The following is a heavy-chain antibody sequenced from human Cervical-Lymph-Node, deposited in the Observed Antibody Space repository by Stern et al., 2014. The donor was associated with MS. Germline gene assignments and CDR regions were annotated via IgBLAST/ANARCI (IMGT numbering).Heavy chain of an antibody. J-gene: IGHJ4*02. CDR1: GGSISSSYY. CDR2: IDDTGRT. V-gene: IGHV4-39*01. CDR3: VRQVTVRSRFDY. D-gene: IGHD4-11*01. Sequence: QVQLQESGPGLVKPSETLSRTCTVSGGSISSSYYWGWIRQSSGKGLEWIGSIDDTGRTFYNPSLKSRVTISVDTSNNQVSLKLSFLTAADTAVYYCVRQVTVRSRFDYWGQGTLVTVSS.